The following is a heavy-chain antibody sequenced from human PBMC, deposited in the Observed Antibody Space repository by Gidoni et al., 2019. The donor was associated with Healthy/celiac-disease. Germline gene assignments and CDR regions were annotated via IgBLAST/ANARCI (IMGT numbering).Heavy chain of an antibody. CDR3: AKVRRSSGWYY. Sequence: EVQLLESGGGLVQHGGYLRLSCAASGFTFSSYAMSWVRQAPGKGLEWVSAISGSGGSTYYADSVKGRFTISRDNSKNTLYLQMNSLRAEDTAVYYCAKVRRSSGWYYWGQGTLVTVSS. J-gene: IGHJ4*02. D-gene: IGHD6-19*01. CDR2: ISGSGGST. CDR1: GFTFSSYA. V-gene: IGHV3-23*01.